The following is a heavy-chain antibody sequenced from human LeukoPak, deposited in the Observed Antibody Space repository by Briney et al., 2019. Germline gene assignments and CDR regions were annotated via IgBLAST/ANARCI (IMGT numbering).Heavy chain of an antibody. J-gene: IGHJ5*02. CDR3: ARDWPVGMSRGGFDP. CDR1: GYTFTSYG. CDR2: ISAYNGNT. D-gene: IGHD3-10*01. V-gene: IGHV1-18*01. Sequence: GASVKVSCKASGYTFTSYGIRWVRQAPGQGLEWMGWISAYNGNTNYAQKLQGRVTMTTDTSTSTAYMELRSLRSDDAAVYYCARDWPVGMSRGGFDPWGQGTLVTVSS.